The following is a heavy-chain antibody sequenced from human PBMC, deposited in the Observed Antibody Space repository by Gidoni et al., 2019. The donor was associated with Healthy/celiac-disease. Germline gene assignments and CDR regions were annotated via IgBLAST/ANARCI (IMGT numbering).Heavy chain of an antibody. Sequence: EVQLLESGGGLVQPGGSLRLSCAASGFPFSSYAMSWVRQAPGKGLEWVSAISGSGGSTYYADSVKGRFTISRDNSKNTLYLQMNSLRAEDTAVYYCAKRGVSTSYEVRRPAWFDPWGQGTLVTVSS. D-gene: IGHD2-2*01. J-gene: IGHJ5*02. CDR2: ISGSGGST. V-gene: IGHV3-23*01. CDR1: GFPFSSYA. CDR3: AKRGVSTSYEVRRPAWFDP.